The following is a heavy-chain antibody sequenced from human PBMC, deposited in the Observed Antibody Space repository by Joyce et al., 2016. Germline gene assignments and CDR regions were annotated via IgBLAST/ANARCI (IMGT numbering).Heavy chain of an antibody. CDR1: GFTFSSYT. CDR2: INNSGSDT. Sequence: EVQLVESGGGLVKPGGSLRLSCLASGFTFSSYTMNWVRQAPGKGLEWVSSINNSGSDTYYADSVKGRFTISRDNAKHSLYLQMNSLTAEDTAVYYCAEQKGLDSWGQGTLVIVSS. CDR3: AEQKGLDS. D-gene: IGHD1/OR15-1a*01. J-gene: IGHJ4*02. V-gene: IGHV3-21*01.